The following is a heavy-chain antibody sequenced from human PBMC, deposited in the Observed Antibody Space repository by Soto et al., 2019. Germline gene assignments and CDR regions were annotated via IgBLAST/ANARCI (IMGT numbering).Heavy chain of an antibody. D-gene: IGHD5-12*01. Sequence: ASVKVSCKASGYTFTDYYMHWVRQAPGQGLEWMGWINPNSGGTKYAQKFQGRVTVTRDTSISTAYMELSRLRSDDTAVYYCARDRVVAKIRGMDXWGQGTTVTVS. V-gene: IGHV1-2*02. CDR1: GYTFTDYY. CDR2: INPNSGGT. CDR3: ARDRVVAKIRGMDX. J-gene: IGHJ6*02.